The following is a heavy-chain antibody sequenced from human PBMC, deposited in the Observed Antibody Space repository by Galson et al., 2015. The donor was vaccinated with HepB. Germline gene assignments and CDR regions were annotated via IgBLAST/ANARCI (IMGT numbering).Heavy chain of an antibody. CDR3: CSSRRTGPRGRHLDY. D-gene: IGHD2-15*01. V-gene: IGHV3-23*01. Sequence: SLRLSCAASGFTFSSYAMSWVRQAPGKGLEWVSAISGSGGSTYYADSVKGRFTISRDHSKDTLYLQMNSLRTEDTAVYYCCSSRRTGPRGRHLDYWGQGTLVTVPS. CDR2: ISGSGGST. CDR1: GFTFSSYA. J-gene: IGHJ4*02.